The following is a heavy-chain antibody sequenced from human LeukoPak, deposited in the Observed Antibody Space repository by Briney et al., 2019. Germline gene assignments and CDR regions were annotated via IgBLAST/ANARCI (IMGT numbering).Heavy chain of an antibody. J-gene: IGHJ4*02. Sequence: SETLSLTCTVSGGSISSGGYYWRWIRQHPGKGLEWIGYIYYSGSTYDNPSLKSRVTISVDTSKKQFSLKLSSVTAADTDVYYCASQGYSSSWYYFDYWGQGTLVTVSS. V-gene: IGHV4-31*03. CDR3: ASQGYSSSWYYFDY. D-gene: IGHD6-13*01. CDR1: GGSISSGGYY. CDR2: IYYSGST.